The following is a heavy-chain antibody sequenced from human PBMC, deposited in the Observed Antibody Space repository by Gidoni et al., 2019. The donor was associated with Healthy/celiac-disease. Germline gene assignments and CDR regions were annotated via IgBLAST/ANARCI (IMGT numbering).Heavy chain of an antibody. Sequence: QVQLVESGGAVVPPGWSLGTPCAAAGFPISSYGMHWVRQAPGKGLEWVAVIWYDGSNKYYADSVKGRFTISRDNSKNSLYLQMNSLRAEDTAVYYCAREKLAAAGGGRDYWGQGTLVTVSS. CDR2: IWYDGSNK. CDR3: AREKLAAAGGGRDY. V-gene: IGHV3-33*01. D-gene: IGHD6-13*01. CDR1: GFPISSYG. J-gene: IGHJ4*02.